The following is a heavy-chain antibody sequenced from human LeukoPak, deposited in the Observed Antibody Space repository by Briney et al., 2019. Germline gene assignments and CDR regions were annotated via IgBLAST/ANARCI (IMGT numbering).Heavy chain of an antibody. V-gene: IGHV4-61*02. CDR3: ARDGHRMYYYATSDYRFDY. CDR1: GGSISSGSYY. CDR2: IYTSGST. D-gene: IGHD3-22*01. J-gene: IGHJ4*02. Sequence: SQTLSLTCTVSGGSISSGSYYWSWIRQPAGKGLEWIGRIYTSGSTNYNPSLKSRVTISVDTSKNQFSLKLSSVTAADTAVYYCARDGHRMYYYATSDYRFDYWGQGTLVTVSS.